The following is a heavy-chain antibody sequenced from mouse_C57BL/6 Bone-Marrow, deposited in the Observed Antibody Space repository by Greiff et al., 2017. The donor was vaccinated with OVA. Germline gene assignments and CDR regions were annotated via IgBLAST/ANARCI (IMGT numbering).Heavy chain of an antibody. CDR3: ARVGSRSHWYFDV. Sequence: EVKVVESGPGLVKPSQTVFLTCTVTGISITTGNYRWSWIRQFPGNKLEWIGYIYYSGTITYTPSLTGRTTITRDTPKNQFLLEMNSLTAEDTATYYGARVGSRSHWYFDVWGTGTTVTVSS. V-gene: IGHV3-5*01. CDR1: GISITTGNYR. D-gene: IGHD1-1*01. J-gene: IGHJ1*03. CDR2: IYYSGTI.